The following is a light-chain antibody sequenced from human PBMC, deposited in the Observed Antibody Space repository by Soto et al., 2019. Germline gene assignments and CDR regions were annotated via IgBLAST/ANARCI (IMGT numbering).Light chain of an antibody. CDR3: SSWHGTLNGVV. CDR1: RSNIGSYT. V-gene: IGLV1-44*01. CDR2: CDS. Sequence: QSVLTQPPSASGTPGQRVTISCSGSRSNIGSYTVNWYQQLPGTAPKLLIYCDSQRPSGVPDRFSGSKSGTSVSLAISGLQSEDEDDYYCSSWHGTLNGVVFGGGTKLTVL. J-gene: IGLJ2*01.